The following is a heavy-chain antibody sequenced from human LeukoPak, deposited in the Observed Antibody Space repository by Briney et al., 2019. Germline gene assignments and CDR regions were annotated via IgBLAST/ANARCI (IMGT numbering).Heavy chain of an antibody. CDR1: GFSFDDYA. J-gene: IGHJ1*01. CDR2: ISWNSGSI. D-gene: IGHD1-14*01. Sequence: GGSLRLSCAVAGFSFDDYAMHWVRQAPGKGLEWVSGISWNSGSIGYADSVKGRFTISRDNAKNSLYLQMNSLRAEDTALYYCAKDRTGYFQHWGQGTLVTVSS. CDR3: AKDRTGYFQH. V-gene: IGHV3-9*01.